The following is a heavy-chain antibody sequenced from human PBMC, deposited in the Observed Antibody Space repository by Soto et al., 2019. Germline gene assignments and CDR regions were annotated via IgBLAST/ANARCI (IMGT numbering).Heavy chain of an antibody. CDR1: GGPFTSYY. J-gene: IGHJ4*02. D-gene: IGHD3-22*01. Sequence: ASVKVSCKASGGPFTSYYMHWVRKATGQGLEWMGIINPTGGSTSYAQKFPGRVTMTRDTSTSTVYMELSSLRSEDTALYYCASSLYHSSGYDLPLWRQGTMVTVSS. CDR3: ASSLYHSSGYDLPL. V-gene: IGHV1-46*01. CDR2: INPTGGST.